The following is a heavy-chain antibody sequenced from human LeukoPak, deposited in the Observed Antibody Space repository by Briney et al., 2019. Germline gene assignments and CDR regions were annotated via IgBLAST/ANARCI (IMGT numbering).Heavy chain of an antibody. V-gene: IGHV3-23*01. CDR1: GFIVRSNY. D-gene: IGHD2-15*01. J-gene: IGHJ4*02. CDR3: AKDRDIVVVVAVFFDY. Sequence: PGGSLRLSCAASGFIVRSNYMSWARQAPGKGLEWVSAISGSGGSTYYADSVKGRFTISRGNSKNTLYLQMNSLRAEDTAVYYCAKDRDIVVVVAVFFDYWGQGTLVTVSS. CDR2: ISGSGGST.